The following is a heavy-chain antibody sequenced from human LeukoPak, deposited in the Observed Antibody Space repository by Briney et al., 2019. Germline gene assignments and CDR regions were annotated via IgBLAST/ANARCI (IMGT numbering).Heavy chain of an antibody. V-gene: IGHV4-39*02. Sequence: SETLSLTCTVSGGSISSSSYYWGWIRQPPGKGLEWIGSIYYSGSTYHNPSLKSRVTISVDTSKNHFSLKLSSVTAADTAVYYCARIGYSSSWYTDYWGQGTLVTVSS. CDR1: GGSISSSSYY. D-gene: IGHD6-13*01. CDR3: ARIGYSSSWYTDY. J-gene: IGHJ4*02. CDR2: IYYSGST.